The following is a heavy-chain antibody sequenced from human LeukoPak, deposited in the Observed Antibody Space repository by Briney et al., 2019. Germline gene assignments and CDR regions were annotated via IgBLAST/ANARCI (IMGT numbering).Heavy chain of an antibody. CDR1: GFTFRKYW. J-gene: IGHJ4*02. V-gene: IGHV3-7*01. D-gene: IGHD6-19*01. CDR2: IKQDGSEI. CDR3: ARDPNTGGWSFDY. Sequence: GGSLRLSCAASGFTFRKYWMRWVRQAPGKGLEWVANIKQDGSEIYYVDSVKGRFTISRDNAKKSLSLEMKSLRAEDTAVYYCARDPNTGGWSFDYWGQGTLVTVSS.